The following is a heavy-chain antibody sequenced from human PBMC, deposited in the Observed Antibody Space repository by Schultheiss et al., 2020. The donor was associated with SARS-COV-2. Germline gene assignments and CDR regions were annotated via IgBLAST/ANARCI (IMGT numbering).Heavy chain of an antibody. CDR3: ARDLSGRGHDTGY. Sequence: GGSLRLSCAASGFTFSSYGMHWVRQAPGKGLEWVAVISYDGSNKYYADSVKGRFTISRDNAKNSLYLQMNSLRAEDTAVYYCARDLSGRGHDTGYWGQGTLVTVSS. CDR1: GFTFSSYG. J-gene: IGHJ4*02. V-gene: IGHV3-30*03. CDR2: ISYDGSNK. D-gene: IGHD2/OR15-2a*01.